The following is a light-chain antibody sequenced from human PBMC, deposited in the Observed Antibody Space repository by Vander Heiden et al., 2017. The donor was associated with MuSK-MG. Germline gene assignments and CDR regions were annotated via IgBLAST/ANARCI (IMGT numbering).Light chain of an antibody. CDR1: SSDVGSYNL. CDR2: EVS. CDR3: CSYAGSSTFRV. J-gene: IGLJ2*01. Sequence: QSALTQPASVSVSPGQSITISCPGTSSDVGSYNLVSWYQQHPGKAPKLMIYEVSKRPSGVSNRFSGSKSGNTASLTISGLQAEDEADYYCCSYAGSSTFRVFGGGTKLTVL. V-gene: IGLV2-23*02.